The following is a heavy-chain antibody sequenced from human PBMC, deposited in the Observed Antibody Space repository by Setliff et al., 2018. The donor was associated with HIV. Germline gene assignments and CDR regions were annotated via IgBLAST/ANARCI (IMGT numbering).Heavy chain of an antibody. D-gene: IGHD6-19*01. J-gene: IGHJ4*02. CDR2: IYYSGTT. V-gene: IGHV4-31*03. CDR1: GGSISSGAYY. Sequence: SETLSLTCTVSGGSISSGAYYWGWIRQHPGKGLEWIGYIYYSGTTHYNPSLRSRVTISVDTSKKQFSLNLSSVTAADTAVYYCVRGQWLGAALDYWGQGTLVTVS. CDR3: VRGQWLGAALDY.